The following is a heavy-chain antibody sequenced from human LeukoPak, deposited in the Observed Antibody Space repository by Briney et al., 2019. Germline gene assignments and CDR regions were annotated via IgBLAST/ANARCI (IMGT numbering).Heavy chain of an antibody. CDR3: ARGRVSSSTWYSTYYYFFYMDF. V-gene: IGHV4-59*01. CDR2: IYYSGST. D-gene: IGHD4-11*01. Sequence: SETLSLTCTVSGGSISSYYWSWIRQPPGKGLEWIGYIYYSGSTKFNPSLNGRVSISSDTSKNFFSLRLRSVTAADTAVYFCARGRVSSSTWYSTYYYFFYMDFWGKGTTVTVSS. J-gene: IGHJ6*03. CDR1: GGSISSYY.